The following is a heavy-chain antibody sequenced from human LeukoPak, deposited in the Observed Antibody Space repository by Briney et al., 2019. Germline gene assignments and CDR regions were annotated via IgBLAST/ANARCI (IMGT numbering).Heavy chain of an antibody. CDR1: GFTFSSYW. J-gene: IGHJ4*02. CDR3: ARIWFGELYGSFDY. Sequence: GGSLRLSCAASGFTFSSYWMHWVRQAPGKGLVWVSRINRDGSSTSYADSVRGRSTISRDNAKNTLYLQMNSLRAEDTAVYYCARIWFGELYGSFDYWGQGTLVTVSS. CDR2: INRDGSST. D-gene: IGHD3-10*01. V-gene: IGHV3-74*01.